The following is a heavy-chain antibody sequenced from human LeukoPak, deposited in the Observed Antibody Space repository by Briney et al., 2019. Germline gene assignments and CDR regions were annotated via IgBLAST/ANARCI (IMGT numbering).Heavy chain of an antibody. V-gene: IGHV1-2*02. D-gene: IGHD6-19*01. J-gene: IGHJ4*02. CDR1: GYTFTGCY. Sequence: ASVKVSYKASGYTFTGCYMHWVRQAPRQGLECMGWINPNSGGANYAQKFQGRVTMTRDTSISTAYMELRSLRSDDTAVYYCATGVLVAVADRFGTGYFDYWGQGTLVTVSS. CDR2: INPNSGGA. CDR3: ATGVLVAVADRFGTGYFDY.